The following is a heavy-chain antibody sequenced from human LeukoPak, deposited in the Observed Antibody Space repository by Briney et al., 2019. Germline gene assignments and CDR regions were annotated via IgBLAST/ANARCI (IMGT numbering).Heavy chain of an antibody. CDR2: IRGKDKNDAT. CDR1: GFSSSGAA. Sequence: SGGSLRLSCAASGFSSSGAAIHWVRQTSGKGLEWVGRIRGKDKNDATVYAESVKGRFTISRDDSKNTVFLQMNSLKSDDTAVYYCARSSSADCTSCWFDPWGQGTLVIVSS. V-gene: IGHV3-73*01. J-gene: IGHJ5*02. CDR3: ARSSSADCTSCWFDP. D-gene: IGHD2-2*01.